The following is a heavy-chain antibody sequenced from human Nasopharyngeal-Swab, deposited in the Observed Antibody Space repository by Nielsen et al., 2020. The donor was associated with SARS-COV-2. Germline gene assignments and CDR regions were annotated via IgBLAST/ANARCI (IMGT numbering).Heavy chain of an antibody. CDR2: IYYSGST. Sequence: SETLSLTCTVSGDSVSGDRYYWNWIRQPPGKGLEWIGSIYYSGSTYYNPSLKSRVTISVDTSKNQFSLKLSSVTAADTAVYYCATYGYGSYYYYMDVWGKGTTVTVSS. CDR1: GDSVSGDRYY. V-gene: IGHV4-39*01. CDR3: ATYGYGSYYYYMDV. J-gene: IGHJ6*03. D-gene: IGHD5-18*01.